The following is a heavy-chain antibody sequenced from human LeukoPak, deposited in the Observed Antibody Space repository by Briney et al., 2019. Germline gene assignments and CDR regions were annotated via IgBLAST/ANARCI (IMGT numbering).Heavy chain of an antibody. D-gene: IGHD3-10*01. V-gene: IGHV4-59*01. CDR2: IYYSGST. CDR1: GGSISSCY. J-gene: IGHJ3*02. Sequence: SETLSLTCTVSGGSISSCYWGWIRQPPGKGLEWIGYIYYSGSTNYNPSLKSRVTISVDTSKNQFSLKLSSVTAADTAVYYCARGRRDLFDAFDIWGQGTMVTVSS. CDR3: ARGRRDLFDAFDI.